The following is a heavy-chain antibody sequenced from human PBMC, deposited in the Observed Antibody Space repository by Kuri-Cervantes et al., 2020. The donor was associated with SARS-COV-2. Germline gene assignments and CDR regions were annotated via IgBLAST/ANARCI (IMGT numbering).Heavy chain of an antibody. CDR2: IVSIFCTT. V-gene: IGHV1-69*05. J-gene: IGHJ6*02. CDR3: AREVSLMDGYSGYDSLGGGMDV. Sequence: SVNVSCKASGSAFSSYPNTWVRQAPAQGLEWMGGIVSIFCTTNYAHKFQGRVTMTRDTSTTTVYMELSSLRSEDTAVYYCAREVSLMDGYSGYDSLGGGMDVWGQGTTVTVSS. D-gene: IGHD5-12*01. CDR1: GSAFSSYP.